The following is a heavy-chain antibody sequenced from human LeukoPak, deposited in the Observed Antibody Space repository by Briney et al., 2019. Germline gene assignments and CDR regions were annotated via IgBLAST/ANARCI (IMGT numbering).Heavy chain of an antibody. CDR1: GFTFDDYG. J-gene: IGHJ4*02. CDR3: AKYSHDSSGSYDY. V-gene: IGHV3-23*01. CDR2: ISGSDGST. D-gene: IGHD3-22*01. Sequence: GGSLRLSCAASGFTFDDYGMSWVRQAPGKGLEWVSAISGSDGSTYYADSVKGRFTISRDNSKNTLYLQMNSLRAEDTAIYYCAKYSHDSSGSYDYWGQGTLVTVSS.